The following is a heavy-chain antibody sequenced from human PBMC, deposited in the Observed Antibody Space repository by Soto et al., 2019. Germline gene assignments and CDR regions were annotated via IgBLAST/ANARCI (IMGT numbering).Heavy chain of an antibody. CDR1: GFTFSSYA. D-gene: IGHD3-10*01. V-gene: IGHV3-23*01. Sequence: GGSLRLSCAASGFTFSSYAMSWVRQAPGKGLEWVSAISGSGGSTYYADSVKGRFTISRDNSKNTLYLQMNSLRAEDTAVYYCAEGSYFYGSGCYFDYWGQGTLVTVSS. CDR2: ISGSGGST. CDR3: AEGSYFYGSGCYFDY. J-gene: IGHJ4*02.